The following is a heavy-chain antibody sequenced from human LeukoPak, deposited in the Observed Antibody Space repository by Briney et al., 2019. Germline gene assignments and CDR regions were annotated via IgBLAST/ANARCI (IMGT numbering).Heavy chain of an antibody. D-gene: IGHD3-10*01. J-gene: IGHJ4*02. CDR2: ISGSGGST. V-gene: IGHV3-23*01. CDR1: GFTFSSYA. Sequence: PGGSLRLSCAASGFTFSSYAMSWVRQAPGKGLEWVSAISGSGGSTYYADSVKGRFTISRDNSKNTLYLQMNSLRAEDTAVYYCAKDIGELAMVRGYFDYWGQGTLVTVSS. CDR3: AKDIGELAMVRGYFDY.